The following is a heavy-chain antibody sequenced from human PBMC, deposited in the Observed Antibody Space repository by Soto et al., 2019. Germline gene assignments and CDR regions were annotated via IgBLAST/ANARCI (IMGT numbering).Heavy chain of an antibody. CDR3: AKDRAPVSYYYYYGMDV. CDR2: ISGSGGST. CDR1: VFTVSSYA. J-gene: IGHJ6*02. Sequence: GGSLRLSCAAPVFTVSSYAMSWVRQAPGKGLEWVSAISGSGGSTYYADSVKGRFTISRDNSKNTLYLQMNSLRAEDTAVYYCAKDRAPVSYYYYYGMDVWGQGTTVTVSS. D-gene: IGHD2-2*01. V-gene: IGHV3-23*01.